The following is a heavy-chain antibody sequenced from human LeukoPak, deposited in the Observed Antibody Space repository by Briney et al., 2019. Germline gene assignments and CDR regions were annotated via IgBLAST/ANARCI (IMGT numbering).Heavy chain of an antibody. CDR3: ARQGAVARRQRYWFDP. J-gene: IGHJ5*02. Sequence: ASVKVSCKASGYTFTSYGISWVRQAPGQGLEWMGWISAYNGNTNYAQKLQGRVTMTTDTSTSTAYMELRSLRSDDTAVYYCARQGAVARRQRYWFDPWGQGALVTVSS. CDR2: ISAYNGNT. CDR1: GYTFTSYG. D-gene: IGHD6-19*01. V-gene: IGHV1-18*01.